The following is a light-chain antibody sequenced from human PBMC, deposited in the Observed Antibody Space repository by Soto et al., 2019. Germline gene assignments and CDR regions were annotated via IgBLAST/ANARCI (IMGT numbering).Light chain of an antibody. CDR3: QQYDDSPIT. Sequence: EIVLTQSPGTLSLSPGERATLSCRASQNISNSYLAWYQQKPGQAPRLLIYGASSRATGIPDRFSGSGSGTDFTLTISGLEPEDFAVFYCQQYDDSPITFGQGTRLEIK. CDR2: GAS. V-gene: IGKV3-20*01. CDR1: QNISNSY. J-gene: IGKJ5*01.